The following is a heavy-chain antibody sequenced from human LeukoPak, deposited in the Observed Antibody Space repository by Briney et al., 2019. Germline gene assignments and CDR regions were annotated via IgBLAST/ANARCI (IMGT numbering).Heavy chain of an antibody. CDR2: IHHSGST. CDR3: ARESTMIRGLIPWFDP. J-gene: IGHJ5*02. V-gene: IGHV4-34*01. Sequence: SETLSLTCDVSGGSFSGNSWTWIRQPPGKGLEWIGEIHHSGSTNYRPSLKSRVTISADASKNQFPLQLNSVSAADTAVYYCARESTMIRGLIPWFDPWGQGTLVTVSS. D-gene: IGHD3-10*01. CDR1: GGSFSGNS.